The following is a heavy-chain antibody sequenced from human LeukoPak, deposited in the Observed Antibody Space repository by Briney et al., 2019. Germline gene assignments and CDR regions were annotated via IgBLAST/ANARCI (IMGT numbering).Heavy chain of an antibody. CDR1: GYSISSGYY. CDR2: IYHSGST. D-gene: IGHD6-19*01. Sequence: SETLSLTCAVSGYSISSGYYWGWIRQPPGKGLEWIGSIYHSGSTYYNPSLKSRVTISVDTSKNQFSLKLSSVTAADTAVYYCARGDDSSGWYEAWFDPWGQGNLVTVSS. V-gene: IGHV4-38-2*01. J-gene: IGHJ5*02. CDR3: ARGDDSSGWYEAWFDP.